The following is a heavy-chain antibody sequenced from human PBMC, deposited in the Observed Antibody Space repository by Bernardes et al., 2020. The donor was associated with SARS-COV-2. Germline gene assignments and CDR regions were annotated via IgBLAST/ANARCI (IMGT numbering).Heavy chain of an antibody. CDR1: GFTFINYA. V-gene: IGHV3-23*01. J-gene: IGHJ4*02. CDR2: ISGSGT. CDR3: AKDLGDSSGWFLDY. D-gene: IGHD6-19*01. Sequence: GSLRLSFAASGFTFINYAMTWVRQAPGKGLEWVSAISGSGTYYADSVKGRFTISSDNSKNTLYLHMNSLRAEDTALYYCAKDLGDSSGWFLDYWGQGTLVTVSS.